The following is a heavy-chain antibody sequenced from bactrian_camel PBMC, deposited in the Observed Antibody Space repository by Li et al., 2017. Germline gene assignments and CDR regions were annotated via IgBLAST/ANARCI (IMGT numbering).Heavy chain of an antibody. CDR3: ARREYTWFTD. V-gene: IGHV3-2*01. D-gene: IGHD6*01. CDR2: INGNSKNK. J-gene: IGHJ4*01. CDR1: GFLFNSAF. Sequence: HVQLVESGGGSAQPGGSLTLSCTGSGFLFNSAFMSWLRQAPGKEVEWVSSINGNSKNKVYADSVKGRFTISRGNSGNTVYLRMDDLKTEDTALYYCARREYTWFTDWGQGTQVTVS.